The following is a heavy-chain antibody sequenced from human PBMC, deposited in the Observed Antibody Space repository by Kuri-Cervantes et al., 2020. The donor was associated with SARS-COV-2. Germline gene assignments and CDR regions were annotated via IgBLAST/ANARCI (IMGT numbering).Heavy chain of an antibody. V-gene: IGHV1-46*01. CDR3: ARGGVGYCSSTSCYSFWAFDI. D-gene: IGHD2-2*02. CDR1: GYTFTSYY. CDR2: INPSGGST. Sequence: ASVKVSCKASGYTFTSYYMHWVRQAPGQGLEWMGIINPSGGSTSYAQKLQGRVTMTTDTSTSTAYMELSSLRSEDTAVYYCARGGVGYCSSTSCYSFWAFDIWGQGTMVTVSS. J-gene: IGHJ3*02.